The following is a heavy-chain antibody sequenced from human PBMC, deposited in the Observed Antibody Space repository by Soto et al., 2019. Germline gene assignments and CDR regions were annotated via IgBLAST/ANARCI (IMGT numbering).Heavy chain of an antibody. V-gene: IGHV4-59*08. CDR3: ARHRRDFDY. Sequence: SETLSLTCTVSGGSISSYYWSWIRQPPGKGLEWIGYIYYSGSTNYNPSLKSRVTISVDTSKNQFSLNLSSVTAADTAVYYCARHRRDFDYWGQGSLVTVSS. J-gene: IGHJ4*02. CDR2: IYYSGST. CDR1: GGSISSYY.